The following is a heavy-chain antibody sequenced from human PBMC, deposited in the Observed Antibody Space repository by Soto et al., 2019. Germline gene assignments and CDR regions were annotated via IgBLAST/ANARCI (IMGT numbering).Heavy chain of an antibody. J-gene: IGHJ6*02. V-gene: IGHV3-15*07. Sequence: EVQLVESGGGLVKPGGSVRLSCAASGFTFSNAWMNWVRQAPGKGLEWVGRIKSKTDGGTTDYAELGKGRFTISRDDSKNTLYLQKNSLKTEATAVYYCTTDPPRLLWFGELSSGMDVWGQGTTVTVSS. CDR1: GFTFSNAW. CDR3: TTDPPRLLWFGELSSGMDV. CDR2: IKSKTDGGTT. D-gene: IGHD3-10*01.